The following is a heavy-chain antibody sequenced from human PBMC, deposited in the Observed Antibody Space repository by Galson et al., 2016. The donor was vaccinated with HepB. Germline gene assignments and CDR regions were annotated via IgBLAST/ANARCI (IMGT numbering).Heavy chain of an antibody. J-gene: IGHJ5*02. D-gene: IGHD5-12*01. CDR2: IYYSGST. Sequence: SETLSLTCTVSGASISSYYWSWIRQPPGKGLEWIGYIYYSGSTNYNPSLKSRVTISVDVSKKQFSLQVTSVTAADTAGYYCARVNTEVDMEGTENNWFDPWGPGTLVTVSS. CDR1: GASISSYY. CDR3: ARVNTEVDMEGTENNWFDP. V-gene: IGHV4-59*01.